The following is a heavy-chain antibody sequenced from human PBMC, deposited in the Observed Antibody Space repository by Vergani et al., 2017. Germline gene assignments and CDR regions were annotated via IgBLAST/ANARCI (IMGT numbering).Heavy chain of an antibody. CDR1: GYTFTSYY. J-gene: IGHJ4*02. V-gene: IGHV1-46*03. CDR3: AKDIYSSGYSFDY. D-gene: IGHD3-22*01. CDR2: INPSGGST. Sequence: QVQLVQSGAEVKKPGASVKVSCKASGYTFTSYYIHWVRQAPGLGLEWMGLINPSGGSTSYAQKFQGRVTMTRDTSTSTVYMELSSLRSEDTAIYYCAKDIYSSGYSFDYWGQGTLVTVSS.